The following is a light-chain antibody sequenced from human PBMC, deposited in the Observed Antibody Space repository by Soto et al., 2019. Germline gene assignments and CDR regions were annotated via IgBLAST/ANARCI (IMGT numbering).Light chain of an antibody. V-gene: IGLV2-23*01. CDR3: CSYAGSSSYVV. CDR2: EGT. CDR1: SSDVGSYNL. Sequence: QSALTQPASVFGSPGQSITISCTGTSSDVGSYNLVSWYQQHPGKAPKLMIYEGTKRPSGVSNRFSASKSGNTASLTISGLQAEDEADYYCCSYAGSSSYVVFGGGTKLTVL. J-gene: IGLJ2*01.